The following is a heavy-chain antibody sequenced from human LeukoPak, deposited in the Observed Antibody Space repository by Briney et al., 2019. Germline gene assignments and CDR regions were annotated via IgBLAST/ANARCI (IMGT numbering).Heavy chain of an antibody. CDR3: ARGPYCSGGSCYSPTSIDY. Sequence: SGTLSLTCAVYGGSFSGYYWSWIRQPPGKGLEWIGEINHSGSTNYNPSLKSRVTISVDTSKNQFSLKLSSVTAADTAVYYCARGPYCSGGSCYSPTSIDYWGQGTLVTVSS. CDR1: GGSFSGYY. V-gene: IGHV4-34*01. J-gene: IGHJ4*02. CDR2: INHSGST. D-gene: IGHD2-15*01.